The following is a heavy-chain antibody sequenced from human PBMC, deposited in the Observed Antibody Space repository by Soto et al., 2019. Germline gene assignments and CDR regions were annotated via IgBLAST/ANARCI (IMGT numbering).Heavy chain of an antibody. J-gene: IGHJ4*02. V-gene: IGHV3-23*01. Sequence: EVQLLESGGGLVQPGGSLRLSCAASGFTFSRYAMNWVRQAPGKGLEWVSVISDSGDNSYYADSVKGRFTMSRDNSKHTLFLQMNSRRAEDTAIYYCAKDLYKTSPGAFDSWGQGTLVSVSS. CDR2: ISDSGDNS. D-gene: IGHD1-20*01. CDR1: GFTFSRYA. CDR3: AKDLYKTSPGAFDS.